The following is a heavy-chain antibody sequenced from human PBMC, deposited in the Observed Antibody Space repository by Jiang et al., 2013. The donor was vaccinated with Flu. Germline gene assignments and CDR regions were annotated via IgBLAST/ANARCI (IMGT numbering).Heavy chain of an antibody. Sequence: VQLVESGGGLVQPGGSLRLSCAASGFTFNTYYMHWVRQAPGKGLVWVSRITPDGGTTSYADSVKGRFTISRDNAKNTLYLQMNSLRVDDTAVYYCVRDKNGYNHWGQGTLVTVSS. CDR3: VRDKNGYNH. CDR2: ITPDGGTT. D-gene: IGHD5-24*01. V-gene: IGHV3-74*01. CDR1: GFTFNTYY. J-gene: IGHJ4*02.